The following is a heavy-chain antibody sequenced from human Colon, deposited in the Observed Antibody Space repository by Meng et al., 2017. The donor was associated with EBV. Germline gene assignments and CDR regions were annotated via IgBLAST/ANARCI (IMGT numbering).Heavy chain of an antibody. D-gene: IGHD4-17*01. CDR2: IYHSGTT. CDR1: GDRISNNW. Sequence: QVALRASGPGLGKSSGTLSLTCAVSGDRISNNWWSWVRQSPGKGLEWIGEIYHSGTTNYNPSLRSRVTISVDKSKNQFSLQLTSVTAADTAVYYCARNGDYNPGLYWGQGTLVTVSS. V-gene: IGHV4-4*02. CDR3: ARNGDYNPGLY. J-gene: IGHJ4*02.